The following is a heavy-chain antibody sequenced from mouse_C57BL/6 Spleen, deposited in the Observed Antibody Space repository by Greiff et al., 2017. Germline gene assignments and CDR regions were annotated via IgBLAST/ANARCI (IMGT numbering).Heavy chain of an antibody. CDR1: GYTFTSYW. V-gene: IGHV1-59*01. D-gene: IGHD2-4*01. CDR3: ARYYDYDVAMDY. Sequence: VQLQQPGAELVRPGTSVKLSCKASGYTFTSYWMHWVKQRPGQGLEWIGVIDPSDSYTNYNQKFKGKATLTVDTSSSTAYMQLSSLTSEDSAVYYCARYYDYDVAMDYWGQGTSVTVSS. CDR2: IDPSDSYT. J-gene: IGHJ4*01.